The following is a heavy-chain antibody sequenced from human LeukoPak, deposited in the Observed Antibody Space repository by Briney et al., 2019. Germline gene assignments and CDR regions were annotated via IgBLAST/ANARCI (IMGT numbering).Heavy chain of an antibody. J-gene: IGHJ6*02. D-gene: IGHD6-13*01. CDR2: IYYSGST. CDR3: ARSGFHSSSWYYYGMDV. V-gene: IGHV4-59*08. CDR1: GGSISNYY. Sequence: PSETLSLTCTVSGGSISNYYWSWIRQPAGKGLEWIGDIYYSGSTNYNPSLKSRVIISVDTSKNQFSLKLSSVTAADTAVYYCARSGFHSSSWYYYGMDVWGQGTTVTVSS.